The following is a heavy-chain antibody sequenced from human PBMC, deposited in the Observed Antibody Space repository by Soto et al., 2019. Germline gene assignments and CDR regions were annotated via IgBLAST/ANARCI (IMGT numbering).Heavy chain of an antibody. V-gene: IGHV1-2*02. CDR3: ARVVGATRQGGYYFDY. CDR1: GYIFAGYY. D-gene: IGHD1-26*01. J-gene: IGHJ4*02. CDR2: INPNNGGT. Sequence: QVQLVQSGAEVKKPGASVKVSCRASGYIFAGYYIHWVRQAPGQGLEWMGWINPNNGGTKYEQKFQVRVTMNRDTSISTAYMDLRWLTSDDSDVYYCARVVGATRQGGYYFDYWGQGTLVTVSS.